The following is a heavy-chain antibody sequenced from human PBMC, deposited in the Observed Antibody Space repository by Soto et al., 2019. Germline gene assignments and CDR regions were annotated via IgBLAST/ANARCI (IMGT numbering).Heavy chain of an antibody. V-gene: IGHV4-34*01. CDR1: GGSFSGYY. Sequence: SETLSLTCAVYGGSFSGYYWSWIRQPPGKGLEWIGEINHSGSTNYNPSLKSRVTISVDTSKNQFSLKLSSVTAADTAVYYCARSGMRSYDFWSGLTSNDYWGQGTLVTVSS. J-gene: IGHJ4*02. D-gene: IGHD3-3*01. CDR2: INHSGST. CDR3: ARSGMRSYDFWSGLTSNDY.